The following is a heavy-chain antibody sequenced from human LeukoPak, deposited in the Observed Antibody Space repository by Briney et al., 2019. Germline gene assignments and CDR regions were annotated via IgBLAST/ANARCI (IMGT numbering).Heavy chain of an antibody. Sequence: SETLSLTGTVSGGSISSYYWSWIRQPAGKGLEWIGRIYTSGSTNYNPSLKSRVTMSVDTSKNQFSLKLSSVTAADTAVYYCARSSEGRYYYDSSGYSYSYYYMDVWGKGTTVTISS. D-gene: IGHD3-22*01. V-gene: IGHV4-4*07. J-gene: IGHJ6*03. CDR2: IYTSGST. CDR3: ARSSEGRYYYDSSGYSYSYYYMDV. CDR1: GGSISSYY.